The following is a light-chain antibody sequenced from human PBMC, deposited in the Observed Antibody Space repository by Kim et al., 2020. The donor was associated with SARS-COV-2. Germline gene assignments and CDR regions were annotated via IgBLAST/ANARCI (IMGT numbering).Light chain of an antibody. CDR3: QSAASSGTLV. CDR1: AFPKQY. V-gene: IGLV3-25*03. CDR2: KDT. J-gene: IGLJ1*01. Sequence: VSPGQTARITCSGDAFPKQYAYWYQQKPGQAPVLVIYKDTERPSGIPERISGSRLGTTVTLTISGVQAEDEADYYCQSAASSGTLVFGTGTKVTVL.